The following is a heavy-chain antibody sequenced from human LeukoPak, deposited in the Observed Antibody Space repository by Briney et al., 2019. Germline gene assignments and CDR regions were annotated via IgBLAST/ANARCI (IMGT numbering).Heavy chain of an antibody. CDR1: GFTFSSYA. J-gene: IGHJ4*02. D-gene: IGHD5-18*01. CDR3: AKASGGYSYGYLIDY. CDR2: ISGSGGST. V-gene: IGHV3-23*01. Sequence: GGSLRLSCAASGFTFSSYAMSWVRQAPGKGLEWVSAISGSGGSTYYADSVKGRFTISRDNSKNTLYLQMNSLRVEDTAVYYCAKASGGYSYGYLIDYWGQGTLVTVSS.